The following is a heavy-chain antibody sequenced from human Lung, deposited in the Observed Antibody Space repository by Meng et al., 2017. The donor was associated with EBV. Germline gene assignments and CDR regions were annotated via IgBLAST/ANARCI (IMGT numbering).Heavy chain of an antibody. D-gene: IGHD2-15*01. CDR1: GYTFGSYG. CDR3: ASGTPGRSYCDY. V-gene: IGHV1-18*01. Sequence: QVHLLQSGPEVKKPGASVRFSCKASGYTFGSYGICWVRQAPGQGLEWMGWFVNYVDTYPAPKFQGRVTMTTDTHTNTAFMELRSLTSDDTAVYYCASGTPGRSYCDYWGQGTLVTVYS. CDR2: FVNYVDT. J-gene: IGHJ4*02.